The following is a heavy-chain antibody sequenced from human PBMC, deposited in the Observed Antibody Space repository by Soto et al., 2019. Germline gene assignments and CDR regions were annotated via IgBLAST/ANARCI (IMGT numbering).Heavy chain of an antibody. CDR3: ARRYGSAFDI. J-gene: IGHJ3*02. D-gene: IGHD3-10*01. Sequence: PSETLSLTCTVSGGSITSYYWSWIRQPPGKGLEWIGYIYYSGSTNYNPSLRSRVTISVDTSKNQFSLKLSSVTAADTAVYYCARRYGSAFDIWGQGKMVYVS. CDR2: IYYSGST. CDR1: GGSITSYY. V-gene: IGHV4-59*01.